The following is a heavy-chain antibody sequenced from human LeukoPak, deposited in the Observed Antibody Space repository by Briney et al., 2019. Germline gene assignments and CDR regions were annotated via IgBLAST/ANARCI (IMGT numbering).Heavy chain of an antibody. Sequence: SETLSLTCAVSGHSISSGYYWGWIRPPPGKGLEWIGSIYHSGSTYYNPSLKSRVTISVDTSKNQFSLKLSSVTAADTAVYYCARTSIAEGGYYWGQGTLVTVSS. CDR1: GHSISSGYY. CDR2: IYHSGST. CDR3: ARTSIAEGGYY. V-gene: IGHV4-38-2*01. J-gene: IGHJ4*02. D-gene: IGHD6-6*01.